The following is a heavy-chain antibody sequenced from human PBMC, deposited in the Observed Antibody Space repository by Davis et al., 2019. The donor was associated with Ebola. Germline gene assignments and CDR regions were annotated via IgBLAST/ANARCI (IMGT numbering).Heavy chain of an antibody. D-gene: IGHD3-3*01. CDR1: GGTFSSYA. J-gene: IGHJ5*02. Sequence: SVKVSCKASGGTFSSYAISWVRQAPGQGLEWMGGIIPIFGTANYAQKFQGRVTITADESTSTAYMELSSLRSEDTAVYYCARDHITIFGVVTPVWFDPWGQGTLVTVSS. CDR2: IIPIFGTA. CDR3: ARDHITIFGVVTPVWFDP. V-gene: IGHV1-69*13.